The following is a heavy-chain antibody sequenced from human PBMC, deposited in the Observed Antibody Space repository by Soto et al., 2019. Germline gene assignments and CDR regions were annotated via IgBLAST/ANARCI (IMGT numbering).Heavy chain of an antibody. CDR3: ATFSIVGTVIFNH. Sequence: SETLSLTCTVSSGSISSYYWSWIRQPPGKGLEWIGYIYSSGSTNYNPSLKSRVTISVDTSKNQFSLKLSSVTAADTAVYYCATFSIVGTVIFNHWGQGTQVTVSS. V-gene: IGHV4-59*01. CDR2: IYSSGST. D-gene: IGHD1-26*01. J-gene: IGHJ4*02. CDR1: SGSISSYY.